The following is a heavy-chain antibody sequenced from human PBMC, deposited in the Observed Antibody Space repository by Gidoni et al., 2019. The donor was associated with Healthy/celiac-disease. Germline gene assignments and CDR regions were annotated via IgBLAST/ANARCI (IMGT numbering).Heavy chain of an antibody. V-gene: IGHV4-34*01. J-gene: IGHJ6*03. CDR1: GGSFSGSY. D-gene: IGHD2-2*02. CDR3: AREAIRYCSSTSCYTRRANYYYYYMDV. CDR2: INHSGST. Sequence: QVQLQQWGAGLLKPSETLSLTCAVYGGSFSGSYWSWIRQPPGKGLEWIGEINHSGSTNYNPSLKSRVTISVDTSKNQFSLKLSSVTAADTAVYYCAREAIRYCSSTSCYTRRANYYYYYMDVWGKGTTVTVSS.